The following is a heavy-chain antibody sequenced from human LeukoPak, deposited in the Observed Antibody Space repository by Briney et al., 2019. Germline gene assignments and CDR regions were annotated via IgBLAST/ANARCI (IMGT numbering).Heavy chain of an antibody. D-gene: IGHD1-26*01. V-gene: IGHV3-23*01. J-gene: IGHJ4*02. CDR2: SIGSGGST. CDR1: GFTFSTYA. Sequence: GGSLRLSCAASGFTFSTYAMNWVRQTPGKGREWVSSSIGSGGSTYHAVPVKGRFTISRDNPKNTLYLQMNSLRAEDTAVYYCARDGVGATRGGDYWGQGTQVTVSP. CDR3: ARDGVGATRGGDY.